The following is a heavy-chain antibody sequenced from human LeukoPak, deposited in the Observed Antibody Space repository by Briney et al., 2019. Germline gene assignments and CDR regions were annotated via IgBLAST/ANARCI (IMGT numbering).Heavy chain of an antibody. D-gene: IGHD5-18*01. CDR3: ARVNVDTAMITEDYYYYGMDV. Sequence: PSETLSLTCAVYGGSFSGYYWSWIRQPPGKGLERIGEINHSGSTNYNPSLKSRVTISVDTSKNQFSLKLSSVTAADTAVYYCARVNVDTAMITEDYYYYGMDVWGQGTTVTVSS. CDR2: INHSGST. J-gene: IGHJ6*02. CDR1: GGSFSGYY. V-gene: IGHV4-34*01.